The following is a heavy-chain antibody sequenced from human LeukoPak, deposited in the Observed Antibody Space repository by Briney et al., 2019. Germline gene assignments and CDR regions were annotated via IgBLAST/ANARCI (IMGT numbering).Heavy chain of an antibody. Sequence: PGGSLRLSCAASGFTFSSYGMHWVRQAPGKGLEWVAFIRYDGSNKYYADSVKGRFTISRDNSKNTLYLQMNSLRAEDTAVYYCAKDIGSRGSGYYYHLGYWGQGTLVTVSS. CDR1: GFTFSSYG. V-gene: IGHV3-30*02. J-gene: IGHJ4*02. CDR3: AKDIGSRGSGYYYHLGY. CDR2: IRYDGSNK. D-gene: IGHD3-22*01.